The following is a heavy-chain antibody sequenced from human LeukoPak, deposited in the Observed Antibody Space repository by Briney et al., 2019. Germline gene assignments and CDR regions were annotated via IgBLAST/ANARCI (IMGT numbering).Heavy chain of an antibody. CDR1: GFTFSSYA. J-gene: IGHJ4*02. CDR3: ARDLTWIRWDY. Sequence: PGGSLRLSCAASGFTFSSYAMHWVRQAPGKGLEWVAVISYDGSNKYYADSVKGRFTISRDNFKNTLYLQMNSLRAEDTAVYYCARDLTWIRWDYWGQGTLVTVSS. CDR2: ISYDGSNK. V-gene: IGHV3-30-3*01. D-gene: IGHD5-18*01.